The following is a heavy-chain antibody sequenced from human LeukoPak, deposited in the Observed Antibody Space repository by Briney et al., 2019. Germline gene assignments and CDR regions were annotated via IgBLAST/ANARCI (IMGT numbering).Heavy chain of an antibody. CDR3: ARDVDTNY. CDR1: RFTFGTFW. Sequence: GGSLRLSCTASRFTFGTFWMTWVRQAPGKGLEWVANIKEDGSEKYYVDSVKGRFTISRDNARKSLSLQMNSLRAEDTAVYYCARDVDTNYWGQGTLVTVSS. D-gene: IGHD5-18*01. J-gene: IGHJ4*02. V-gene: IGHV3-7*03. CDR2: IKEDGSEK.